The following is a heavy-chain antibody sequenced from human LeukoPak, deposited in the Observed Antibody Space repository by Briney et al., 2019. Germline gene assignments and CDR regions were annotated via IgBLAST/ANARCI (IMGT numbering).Heavy chain of an antibody. CDR1: GFTFSSYG. CDR3: AKKRPGEVAAPPDY. D-gene: IGHD6-13*01. Sequence: GGSLRLSCAASGFTFSSYGMSWVRQAPGKGLEWVSAISGSGGSTYYADSVKGRFTISRDNSKNTLYLQMNSLRAEDTAIYYCAKKRPGEVAAPPDYWGQGTLVTVSS. CDR2: ISGSGGST. V-gene: IGHV3-23*01. J-gene: IGHJ4*02.